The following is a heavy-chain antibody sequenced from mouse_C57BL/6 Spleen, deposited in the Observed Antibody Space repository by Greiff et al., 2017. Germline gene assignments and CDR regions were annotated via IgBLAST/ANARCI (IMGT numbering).Heavy chain of an antibody. CDR2: ISYDGSN. CDR3: ATSNYWFDY. J-gene: IGHJ2*01. Sequence: VQLKESGPGLVKPSQSLSLTCSVTGYSITSGYYWNWIRQFPGNKLEWMGYISYDGSNNYNPSLKNRISITRDTSKNQFFLKLNSVTTEDTATYYCATSNYWFDYWGQGTTLTVSS. V-gene: IGHV3-6*01. CDR1: GYSITSGYY. D-gene: IGHD2-5*01.